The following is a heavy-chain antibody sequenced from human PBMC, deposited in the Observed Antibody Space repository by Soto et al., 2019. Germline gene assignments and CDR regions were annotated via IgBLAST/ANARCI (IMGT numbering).Heavy chain of an antibody. CDR3: AKSYRVAGKQDDAFDI. J-gene: IGHJ3*02. V-gene: IGHV3-9*01. D-gene: IGHD6-19*01. Sequence: GGSLRLSCAASGFTFDDYAMHWVRQVPGKGLEWVSGINWNSGSIGYGDSVKGRFAISRDNAKNSLHLQMNSLSAEDTAFYYCAKSYRVAGKQDDAFDIWGQGTMVTVSS. CDR1: GFTFDDYA. CDR2: INWNSGSI.